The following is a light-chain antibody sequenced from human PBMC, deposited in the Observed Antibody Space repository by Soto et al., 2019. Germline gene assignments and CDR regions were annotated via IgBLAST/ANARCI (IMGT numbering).Light chain of an antibody. Sequence: DIRLTQSPSTLSASVGDRVTITCRASQNIDILLAWYQQNPGKAPKFLISRASILENGVPSRFSGSGSGTEFTLTISSLQPDDSATYYCQQYSSYSWTFGQGTKVDIK. CDR3: QQYSSYSWT. V-gene: IGKV1-5*03. J-gene: IGKJ1*01. CDR2: RAS. CDR1: QNIDIL.